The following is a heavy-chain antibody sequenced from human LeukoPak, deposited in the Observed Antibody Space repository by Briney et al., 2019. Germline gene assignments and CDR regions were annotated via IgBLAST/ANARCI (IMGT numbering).Heavy chain of an antibody. D-gene: IGHD6-13*01. V-gene: IGHV3-23*01. J-gene: IGHJ6*02. CDR1: GFTFSSYA. CDR2: ISGSGGST. Sequence: GGSLRLSCAASGFTFSSYAMSWVRQAPGKGLEWVSAISGSGGSTYYADSVKGRFTISRDNSKNTLYLQMNSLRAEDTAVYYCAKDKSFRQQLNYHYYYGMDVWGQGTTVTVSS. CDR3: AKDKSFRQQLNYHYYYGMDV.